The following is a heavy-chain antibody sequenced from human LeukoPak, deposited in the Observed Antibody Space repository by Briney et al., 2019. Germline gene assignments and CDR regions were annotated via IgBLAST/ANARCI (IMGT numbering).Heavy chain of an antibody. CDR3: ASTVRVGISLAGAFDI. V-gene: IGHV4-59*01. D-gene: IGHD2/OR15-2a*01. Sequence: SETLSLTCTVSGGSISRYYWSWIRQPPGKGLEWIGYIYYSGSTNYNPSLKSRVTISIDTSKNQFSLKLSSVTAADTAVYYCASTVRVGISLAGAFDIWGQGAMVTVSS. CDR2: IYYSGST. CDR1: GGSISRYY. J-gene: IGHJ3*02.